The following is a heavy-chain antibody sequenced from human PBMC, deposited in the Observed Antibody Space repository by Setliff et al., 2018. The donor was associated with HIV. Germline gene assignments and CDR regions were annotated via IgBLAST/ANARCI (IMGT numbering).Heavy chain of an antibody. V-gene: IGHV3-33*06. J-gene: IGHJ3*02. CDR3: AQDRYCDGCSCNSVNAFDM. CDR1: GFSFSIDA. CDR2: VRSNGLDK. D-gene: IGHD2-15*01. Sequence: HPGGSLSLSSAASGFSFSIDAMHSVRQAPGKGLEWVAVVRSNGLDKYYADSVRGRFTISRYNSENTLYLQMDSLSDDDTAVYYCAQDRYCDGCSCNSVNAFDMWGQGTMVTVSS.